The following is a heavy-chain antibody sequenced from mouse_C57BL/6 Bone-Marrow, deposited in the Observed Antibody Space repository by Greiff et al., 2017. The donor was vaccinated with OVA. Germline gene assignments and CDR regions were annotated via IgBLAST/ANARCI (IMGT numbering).Heavy chain of an antibody. Sequence: VQLVESGAELVRPGTSVKMSCKASGYTFTNYWIGWAKQRPGHGLEWIGDIYPGGGYTNYNEKFKGKATLTADKSSSTAYMQFSSLTSEDSAIYYCARAYYFDYWGQGTTLTVSS. CDR2: IYPGGGYT. CDR1: GYTFTNYW. V-gene: IGHV1-63*01. J-gene: IGHJ2*01. CDR3: ARAYYFDY.